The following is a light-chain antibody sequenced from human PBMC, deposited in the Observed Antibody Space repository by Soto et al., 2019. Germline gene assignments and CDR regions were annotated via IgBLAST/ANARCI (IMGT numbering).Light chain of an antibody. CDR1: QSVSNNY. J-gene: IGKJ4*01. V-gene: IGKV3-20*01. CDR3: QQYGSSPPLT. CDR2: GAS. Sequence: EIVLMQSPGTLSLSPGERATLSCRASQSVSNNYVAWYQQKPGQAPRLLIAGASSRATGIPDRFSGSGSGTDFTLTISRLEPEDFAVDYCQQYGSSPPLTFGGGTKVEIK.